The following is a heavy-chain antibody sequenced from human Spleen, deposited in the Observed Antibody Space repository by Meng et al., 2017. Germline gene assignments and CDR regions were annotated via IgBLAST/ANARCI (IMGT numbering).Heavy chain of an antibody. CDR1: GYTFTSYY. CDR2: INPSGGST. V-gene: IGHV1-46*01. Sequence: ASVKVSCKASGYTFTSYYIHWVRQAPGQGLEWMGMINPSGGSTSHAQKFQGRVTMTRDTSTSTVYMELSSLRSEDTAVYYCARGGHIVVVTATDYYYYYGMDVWGQGTTVTVSS. D-gene: IGHD2-21*02. CDR3: ARGGHIVVVTATDYYYYYGMDV. J-gene: IGHJ6*02.